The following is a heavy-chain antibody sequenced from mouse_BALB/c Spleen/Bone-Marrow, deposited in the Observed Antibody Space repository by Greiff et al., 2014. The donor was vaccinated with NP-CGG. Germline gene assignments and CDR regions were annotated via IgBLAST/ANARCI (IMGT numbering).Heavy chain of an antibody. V-gene: IGHV5-17*02. Sequence: DVQLQESGGGLVQPGGFRKLSCAASGFTFSSFGMHWVRQAPEKGLEWVAYISSGSSTIYYADTVKGRFTISRDNPKNTLFLQMTSLRSEDTAMYYCTRKGALITHYYAMDYWGQGTSVTVSS. CDR2: ISSGSSTI. CDR3: TRKGALITHYYAMDY. CDR1: GFTFSSFG. J-gene: IGHJ4*01. D-gene: IGHD2-4*01.